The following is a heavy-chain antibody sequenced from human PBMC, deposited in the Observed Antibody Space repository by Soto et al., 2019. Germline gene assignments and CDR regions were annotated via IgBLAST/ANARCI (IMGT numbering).Heavy chain of an antibody. D-gene: IGHD2-15*01. V-gene: IGHV1-69*12. CDR2: IIPIYGTT. CDR1: GGTFSRYA. CDR3: ARGYCSGGSCHSLLCQGNGRFDV. Sequence: QVQLVQSGAEVRKPGSSVKVSCKASGGTFSRYAISWLRQAPGQGLEWMGGIIPIYGTTNYAHKFRGRVTITADDSTTSACVERRSLSAEDAAVDYCARGYCSGGSCHSLLCQGNGRFDVWGEGTTGTVSS. J-gene: IGHJ6*04.